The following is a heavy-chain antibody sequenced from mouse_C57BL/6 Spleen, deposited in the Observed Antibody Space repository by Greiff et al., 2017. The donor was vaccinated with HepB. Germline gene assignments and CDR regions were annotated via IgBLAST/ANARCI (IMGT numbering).Heavy chain of an antibody. CDR1: GYAFSSYW. CDR3: ARSAWDVNYFDY. V-gene: IGHV1-80*01. CDR2: IYPGDGET. Sequence: QVQLQQSGAELVKPGASVKISCKASGYAFSSYWMNWVKQRPGKGLEWIGQIYPGDGETNYNGKFKGKATLTADKSSSTAYMQLSSLTSEDSAVYFCARSAWDVNYFDYWGQGTTLTVSS. D-gene: IGHD4-1*01. J-gene: IGHJ2*01.